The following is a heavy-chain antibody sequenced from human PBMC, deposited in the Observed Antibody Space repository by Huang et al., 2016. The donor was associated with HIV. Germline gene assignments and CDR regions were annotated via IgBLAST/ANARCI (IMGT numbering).Heavy chain of an antibody. V-gene: IGHV1-18*01. CDR1: GYTFTSYG. CDR3: ARDPKYHRIGYYRQRRGIDI. J-gene: IGHJ3*02. D-gene: IGHD3-22*01. Sequence: QIQLMQSGPELKQPGASVKVSCKASGYTFTSYGITWVRQAPGQGPEGMGWIGASMGETENEQKCQGRVTWTTDTTTNIAYMELRSLRSDDTAKYYCARDPKYHRIGYYRQRRGIDIWGQGTMVIVSS. CDR2: IGASMGET.